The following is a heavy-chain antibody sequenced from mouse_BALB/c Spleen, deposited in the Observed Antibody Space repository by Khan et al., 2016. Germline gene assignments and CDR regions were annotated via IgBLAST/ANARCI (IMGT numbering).Heavy chain of an antibody. J-gene: IGHJ4*01. V-gene: IGHV2-3*01. Sequence: QVQLKQSGPGLVAPSQSLSITCTVSGFSLTSYGVSWVRQPPGKGLEWLGVIWGDGSTNYHSALISRLSISKDNSKSQVFLKLNSLRTDDTATYYCVQSGWLLPPYYYAMDYWGQGTSVTVSS. CDR2: IWGDGST. CDR1: GFSLTSYG. CDR3: VQSGWLLPPYYYAMDY. D-gene: IGHD2-3*01.